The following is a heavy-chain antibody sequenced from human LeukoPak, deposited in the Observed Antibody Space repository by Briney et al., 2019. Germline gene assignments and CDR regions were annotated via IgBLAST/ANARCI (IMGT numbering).Heavy chain of an antibody. CDR3: ARHRLWFGELLFYFDY. CDR1: GYTFTNSG. J-gene: IGHJ4*02. V-gene: IGHV1-18*01. D-gene: IGHD3-10*01. Sequence: ASVKVSCKASGYTFTNSGISWVRQAPGQGLEWMGWISAYNGNTNYAQKLQGRVTMTTDTSTSTAYMELRSLRSDDTAVYYCARHRLWFGELLFYFDYWGQGTLVTVSS. CDR2: ISAYNGNT.